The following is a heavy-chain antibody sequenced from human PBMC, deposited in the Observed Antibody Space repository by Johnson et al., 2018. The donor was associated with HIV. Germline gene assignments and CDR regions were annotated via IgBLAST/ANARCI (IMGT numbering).Heavy chain of an antibody. Sequence: DVQVVESGGGVVQRGRSLRLSCAASGFTVSSNYMSWVRQAPGKGLEWVSVIYSGGSTYYADSVKGRFTISSDNSKNTLYLQMHSLRAEDTAVYYCASPGIVGGQEAFDIWGQGTMVTVSS. CDR2: IYSGGST. CDR3: ASPGIVGGQEAFDI. CDR1: GFTVSSNY. D-gene: IGHD1-26*01. J-gene: IGHJ3*02. V-gene: IGHV3-66*01.